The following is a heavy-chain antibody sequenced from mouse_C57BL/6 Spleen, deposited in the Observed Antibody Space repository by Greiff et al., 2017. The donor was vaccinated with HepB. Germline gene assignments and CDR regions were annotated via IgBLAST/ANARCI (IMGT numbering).Heavy chain of an antibody. J-gene: IGHJ2*01. V-gene: IGHV1-7*01. CDR3: ARNYGSSYEAFDY. CDR1: GYTFTSYW. Sequence: QVQLKESGAELAKPGASVKLSCKASGYTFTSYWMHWVKQRPGQGLEWIGYINPSSGYTKYNQKFKDKATLTADKSSSTAYMQLSSLTYEDSAVYYCARNYGSSYEAFDYWGQGTTLTVSS. CDR2: INPSSGYT. D-gene: IGHD1-1*01.